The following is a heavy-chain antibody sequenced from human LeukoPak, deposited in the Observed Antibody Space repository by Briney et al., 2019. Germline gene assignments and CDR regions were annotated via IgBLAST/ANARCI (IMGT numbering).Heavy chain of an antibody. CDR3: ASIYGSGSPLDY. CDR1: GGTFSSYA. Sequence: SVTVSCKASGGTFSSYAISWVRQAPGQGLEWMGGIIPIFGTANYAQKFQGRVTITADESTSTAYMELSSLRSEDTAVYYCASIYGSGSPLDYWGQGTLVTVSS. J-gene: IGHJ4*02. D-gene: IGHD3-10*01. V-gene: IGHV1-69*13. CDR2: IIPIFGTA.